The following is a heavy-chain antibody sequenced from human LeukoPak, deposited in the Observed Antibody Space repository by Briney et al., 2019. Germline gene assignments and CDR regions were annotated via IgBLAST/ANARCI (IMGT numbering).Heavy chain of an antibody. CDR3: ARLVLWFGESSFDY. CDR1: GFTFSSYG. Sequence: GGSLRLSFAASGFTFSSYGMHWVRQAPGKGLEWVAFIRYDGSNKYYADSVKGRFTISRDNSKNTLYLQMNSLRAEDTAVYYCARLVLWFGESSFDYWGQGTLVTVSS. CDR2: IRYDGSNK. V-gene: IGHV3-30*02. D-gene: IGHD3-10*01. J-gene: IGHJ4*02.